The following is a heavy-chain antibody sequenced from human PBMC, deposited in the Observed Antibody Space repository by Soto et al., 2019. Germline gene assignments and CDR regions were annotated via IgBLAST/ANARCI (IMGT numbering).Heavy chain of an antibody. V-gene: IGHV4-31*03. CDR2: IYYSGST. J-gene: IGHJ4*02. Sequence: SETLSLTCTVSGGSISSGGYYWSWIRQHPGKGLEWIGYIYYSGSTYYNPSLKSRVTISVDTSKNQFSLKLSSVTAADTAVYYCARSESLRAGVVPTLLFDYWGQGTLVTVSS. CDR1: GGSISSGGYY. CDR3: ARSESLRAGVVPTLLFDY. D-gene: IGHD5-12*01.